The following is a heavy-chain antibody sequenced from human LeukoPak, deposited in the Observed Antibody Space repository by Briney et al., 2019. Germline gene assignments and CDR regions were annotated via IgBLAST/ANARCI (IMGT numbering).Heavy chain of an antibody. CDR3: ATSSWGDFLFDP. J-gene: IGHJ5*02. V-gene: IGHV1-24*01. D-gene: IGHD2-2*01. CDR1: GYTLTELS. Sequence: GASVKVSCKVSGYTLTELSMHWVRQAPGKGLEWMGGFDPEDGETIYAQKFQGRVTMTEDTSTDTAYMELSSLRSEDTAVYYCATSSWGDFLFDPWGQGTLVTVSS. CDR2: FDPEDGET.